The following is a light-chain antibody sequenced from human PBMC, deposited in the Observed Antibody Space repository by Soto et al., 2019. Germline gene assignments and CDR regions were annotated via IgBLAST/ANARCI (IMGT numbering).Light chain of an antibody. CDR1: SSNIWAGYD. CDR3: QSYDSSLSGVL. J-gene: IGLJ2*01. Sequence: QIVLTQPHSVSGAPGQRVTISCTGSSSNIWAGYDVHWYQQLPGTAPKLLIYDTNNRPSGVPDRFSGAKSGTSASLAINGLQADDDADYYCQSYDSSLSGVLFGGGTKVTVL. V-gene: IGLV1-40*01. CDR2: DTN.